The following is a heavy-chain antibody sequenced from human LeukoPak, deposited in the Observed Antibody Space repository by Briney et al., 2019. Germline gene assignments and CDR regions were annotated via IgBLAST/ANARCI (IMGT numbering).Heavy chain of an antibody. V-gene: IGHV3-23*01. CDR3: AKDQDHYDFWSGYYSGYYFDY. CDR2: ISGSGGST. CDR1: GFTFSSYA. Sequence: GGSLRLSCAASGFTFSSYAMSWVRQAPGKGLEWVSAISGSGGSTYYADSVKGRFTISRDNSKNTLYLQMNSLRAEDTAVYYCAKDQDHYDFWSGYYSGYYFDYWGQGTLVTVSS. J-gene: IGHJ4*02. D-gene: IGHD3-3*01.